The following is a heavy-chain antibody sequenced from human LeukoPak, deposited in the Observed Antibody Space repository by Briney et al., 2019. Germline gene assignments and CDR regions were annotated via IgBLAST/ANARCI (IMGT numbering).Heavy chain of an antibody. CDR2: ISYDGSNK. CDR1: GFTFSSYA. D-gene: IGHD1-26*01. Sequence: GGSLRLSCAASGFTFSSYAMHWVRQAPGKGLEWVAVISYDGSNKYYADSVKGRFTISRDNSKNTLYLQMNSLRAEDTAVYYCARAYSGSYPPYYFDYWGQGTQVTVSS. J-gene: IGHJ4*02. CDR3: ARAYSGSYPPYYFDY. V-gene: IGHV3-30-3*01.